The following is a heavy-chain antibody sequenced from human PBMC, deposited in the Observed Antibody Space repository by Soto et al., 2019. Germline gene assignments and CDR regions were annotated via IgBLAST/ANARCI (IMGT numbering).Heavy chain of an antibody. CDR3: SREDLAVAVGYFAY. CDR1: GGSISSGDYY. D-gene: IGHD6-19*01. CDR2: IYYSGST. J-gene: IGHJ4*02. Sequence: SETLSLTCTVSGGSISSGDYYWSWIRQPPGKGLEWIGYIYYSGSTYYNPSLKSRVTISVDTSKNQFSLKLSSVNAADTAVYYCSREDLAVAVGYFAYWAQGTIVTLSS. V-gene: IGHV4-30-4*02.